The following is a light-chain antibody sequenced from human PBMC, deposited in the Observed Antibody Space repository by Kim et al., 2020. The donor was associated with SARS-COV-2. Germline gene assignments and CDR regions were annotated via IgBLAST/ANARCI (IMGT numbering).Light chain of an antibody. CDR3: QQSHTAPLLT. CDR2: AAS. V-gene: IGKV1-39*01. J-gene: IGKJ4*01. CDR1: QSISTY. Sequence: SVGDRVTIACRASQSISTYLNWYQQKPGKAPKLLIYAASRLQSGVPSRFSGSGSGTDFTLTISSLQPEDFATYYCQQSHTAPLLTFGGGTKLEI.